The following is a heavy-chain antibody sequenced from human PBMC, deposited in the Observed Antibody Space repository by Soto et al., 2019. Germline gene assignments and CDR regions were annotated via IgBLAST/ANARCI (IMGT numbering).Heavy chain of an antibody. CDR2: ISSSGSFI. CDR1: GFTFRTSG. Sequence: LRFSCAAGGFTFRTSGSNWVRRAPGGGLEWVASISSSGSFIYYADSVKGRFTISRDDAEKSLYLQMNSLRAEDTALYYCAREPEGIAAALDYWGRGNRVTVSA. D-gene: IGHD6-13*01. J-gene: IGHJ4*02. CDR3: AREPEGIAAALDY. V-gene: IGHV3-21*01.